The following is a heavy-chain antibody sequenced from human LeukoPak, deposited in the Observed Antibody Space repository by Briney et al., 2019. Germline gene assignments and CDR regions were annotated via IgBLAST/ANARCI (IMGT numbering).Heavy chain of an antibody. CDR2: INHSGST. D-gene: IGHD3-22*01. CDR3: ARTRHFYDSSGPKTPFFDY. J-gene: IGHJ4*02. V-gene: IGHV4-34*01. CDR1: GGSFSGYY. Sequence: SETLSLTCAVYGGSFSGYYWSWIRQPPGKGLEWIGEINHSGSTNYNPSLKSRVTISVDTSKNQFSLKLSSVTAADTAVYYCARTRHFYDSSGPKTPFFDYWGQGTLVTVSS.